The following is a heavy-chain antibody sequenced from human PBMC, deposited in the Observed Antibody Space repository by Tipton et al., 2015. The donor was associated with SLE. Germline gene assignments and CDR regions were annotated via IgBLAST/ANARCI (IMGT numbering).Heavy chain of an antibody. V-gene: IGHV4-59*01. J-gene: IGHJ5*02. CDR2: IYYSGST. CDR3: ARDVGPGWFDP. Sequence: TLSLTCTVSGGSISSYYWSWIRQSPGKGLEWIGNIYYSGSTNCNPSLKSRVTISVDTSKNQFSLKLSAVTAADTAVYYCARDVGPGWFDPWGQGTPVTVSS. D-gene: IGHD1-26*01. CDR1: GGSISSYY.